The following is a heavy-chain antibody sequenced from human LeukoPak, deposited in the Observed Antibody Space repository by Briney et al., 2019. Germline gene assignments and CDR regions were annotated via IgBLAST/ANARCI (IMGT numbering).Heavy chain of an antibody. V-gene: IGHV3-23*01. Sequence: PGGSLRLSCAASGFTFSSYAMSWVRQAPGKGLEWVSAISGSGGSTYYADSVKGRFTISRDNSKNTLYLQMNSLRAEDTAVYYCAKVLYGSGSYYWDYWGQGTLVTVSS. D-gene: IGHD3-10*01. J-gene: IGHJ4*02. CDR1: GFTFSSYA. CDR3: AKVLYGSGSYYWDY. CDR2: ISGSGGST.